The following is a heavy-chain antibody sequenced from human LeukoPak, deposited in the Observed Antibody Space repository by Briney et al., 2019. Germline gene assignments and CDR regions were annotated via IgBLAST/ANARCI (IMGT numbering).Heavy chain of an antibody. J-gene: IGHJ4*02. CDR2: ISYDGSNK. V-gene: IGHV3-30*04. Sequence: PGGSLRLSCAASGFTFSSYAMHWVRQAPGKGLEWVAVISYDGSNKYYADSVKGRFTISRDNSKNKLYLQMNSLRAEDTAVYYCAREVGYSYGTWGQGTLVTVSS. CDR3: AREVGYSYGT. CDR1: GFTFSSYA. D-gene: IGHD5-18*01.